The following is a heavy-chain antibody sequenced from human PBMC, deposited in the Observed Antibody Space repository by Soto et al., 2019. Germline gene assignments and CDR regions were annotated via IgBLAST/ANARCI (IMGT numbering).Heavy chain of an antibody. J-gene: IGHJ6*02. CDR3: AREPVEVDYGLDV. D-gene: IGHD2-15*01. V-gene: IGHV3-74*01. CDR1: GFTFSSYW. Sequence: EVRLVESGGGLVQPGGSLRLSCAASGFTFSSYWMHWVRQAPGKGLVWVSRINNDGSGTHYADSVKGRFTISRDNAKNTLYLQMNSLRAEDTAVYYCAREPVEVDYGLDVWGQGTTVTVSS. CDR2: INNDGSGT.